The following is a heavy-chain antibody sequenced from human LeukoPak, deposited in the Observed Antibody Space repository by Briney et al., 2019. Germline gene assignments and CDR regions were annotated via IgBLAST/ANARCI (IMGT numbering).Heavy chain of an antibody. J-gene: IGHJ4*02. D-gene: IGHD1-26*01. V-gene: IGHV3-23*01. CDR3: AKDRSIGTYYTFDH. CDR1: GFTFSDYA. CDR2: IRGSGVMT. Sequence: GGSLRLSCATSGFTFSDYAMSWVRLAPGKGLEWVASIRGSGVMTYYADSVKGRFTVSGDNSKNTVSLQMSSLTAADTGVYYCAKDRSIGTYYTFDHWGQGTLVTVSS.